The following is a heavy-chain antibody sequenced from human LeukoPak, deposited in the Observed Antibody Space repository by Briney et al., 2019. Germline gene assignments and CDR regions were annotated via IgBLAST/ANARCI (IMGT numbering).Heavy chain of an antibody. D-gene: IGHD3-10*01. Sequence: GGSLRLSCAASGFTFSSYGMHWVRQAPGKGLEWVAFIRYDGSNKYYADSVKGRFTISRDNSKNTLYLQMNSLRAEDTAVYYCAKDLTYGLHYYGSGSYYPDYWGQGTLVTASS. CDR2: IRYDGSNK. V-gene: IGHV3-30*02. CDR3: AKDLTYGLHYYGSGSYYPDY. J-gene: IGHJ4*02. CDR1: GFTFSSYG.